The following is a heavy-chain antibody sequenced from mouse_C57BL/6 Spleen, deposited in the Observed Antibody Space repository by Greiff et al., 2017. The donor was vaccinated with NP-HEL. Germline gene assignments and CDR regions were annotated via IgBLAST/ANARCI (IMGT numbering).Heavy chain of an antibody. CDR2: IRLKSDNYAT. V-gene: IGHV6-3*01. CDR3: TGPAGTRYFDV. Sequence: EVKVEESGGGLVQPGGSMKLSCVASGFTFSNYWMNWVRQSPEKGLEWVAQIRLKSDNYATHYAESVKGRFTISRDDSKSSVYLQMNNLRAEDTGIYYCTGPAGTRYFDVWGTGTTVTVSS. CDR1: GFTFSNYW. J-gene: IGHJ1*03.